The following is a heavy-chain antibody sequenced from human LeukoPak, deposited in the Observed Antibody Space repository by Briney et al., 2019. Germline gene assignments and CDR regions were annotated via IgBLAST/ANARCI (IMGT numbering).Heavy chain of an antibody. CDR2: IYYSGST. CDR1: GGSIGSYY. Sequence: SETLSLTCTVSGGSIGSYYWSWIRQPPGKGLEWIGYIYYSGSTNYNPSLKSRVTISVDTSKNQFSLKLSPVTAADTAVYYCARRMKGSGSYYYFDYWGQGTLVTVSS. V-gene: IGHV4-59*08. D-gene: IGHD1-26*01. J-gene: IGHJ4*02. CDR3: ARRMKGSGSYYYFDY.